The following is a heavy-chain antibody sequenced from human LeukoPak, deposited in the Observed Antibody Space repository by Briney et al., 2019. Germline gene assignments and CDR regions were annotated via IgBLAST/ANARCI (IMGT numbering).Heavy chain of an antibody. CDR3: ASRILSGYRQGNYYYGMDV. D-gene: IGHD3-22*01. J-gene: IGHJ6*02. Sequence: ASVKVSCKASGYTFTSYYMHWVRQAPGQGLEWMGIINPSGGSTSYAQKFQGRVTMTRDTSTSTVYMEPSSLRSEDTAVYYCASRILSGYRQGNYYYGMDVWGQGTTVTVSS. CDR1: GYTFTSYY. CDR2: INPSGGST. V-gene: IGHV1-46*01.